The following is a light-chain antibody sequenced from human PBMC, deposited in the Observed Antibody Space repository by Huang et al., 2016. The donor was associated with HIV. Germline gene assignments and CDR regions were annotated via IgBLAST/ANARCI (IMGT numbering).Light chain of an antibody. CDR1: QSVATN. V-gene: IGKV3-15*01. CDR3: QQYHNWPYT. Sequence: EIIMTPSPATLSLSPGEGASLSCRANQSVATNLAWYLHRPGQSPRILIFGASTRASGLPGRFIGSGSGTQFTLTVSGLQSEDFAVYYCQQYHNWPYTFGQGTKLEI. CDR2: GAS. J-gene: IGKJ2*01.